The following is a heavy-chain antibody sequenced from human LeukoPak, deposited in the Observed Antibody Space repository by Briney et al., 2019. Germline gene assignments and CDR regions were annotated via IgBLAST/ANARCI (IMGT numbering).Heavy chain of an antibody. Sequence: ASVKVSCKASGGTFSSYAISWVRQAPGQGLEWMGGIIPIFGTANYAQKFQGRVTITADKSTSTAYMELSSLRSEDTAVYYCAIDKRWLQNTNDYWGQGTLVTVSS. CDR3: AIDKRWLQNTNDY. J-gene: IGHJ4*02. V-gene: IGHV1-69*06. CDR1: GGTFSSYA. CDR2: IIPIFGTA. D-gene: IGHD5-24*01.